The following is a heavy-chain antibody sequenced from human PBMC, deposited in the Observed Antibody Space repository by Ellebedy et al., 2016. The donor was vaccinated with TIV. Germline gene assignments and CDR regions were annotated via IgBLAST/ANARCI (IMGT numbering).Heavy chain of an antibody. V-gene: IGHV3-7*01. Sequence: GEFLKISCAASGFNFRSYWMTWVRQAPGKGLEWVAKIRQEGDEIYYVESVKGRFTISRDNAKNSLFLQMNSRRVEDTAVYYCARRASYGDYAVQVNPWFDPWGQGTLVTVSS. D-gene: IGHD4-17*01. CDR3: ARRASYGDYAVQVNPWFDP. J-gene: IGHJ5*02. CDR2: IRQEGDEI. CDR1: GFNFRSYW.